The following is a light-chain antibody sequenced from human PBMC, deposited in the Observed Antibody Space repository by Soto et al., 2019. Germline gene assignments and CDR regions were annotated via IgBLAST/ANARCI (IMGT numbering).Light chain of an antibody. CDR1: SSDVGGYNY. J-gene: IGLJ1*01. Sequence: QSVLTQPASVSGSPGQSITISCTGTSSDVGGYNYASWYQQHPGKAPKLMIYDVSNRPSGVSNRFSGSKSGNTASLTISGLQAEDEADYYCSSYTSSSLWVFGTGTKVTVL. CDR2: DVS. CDR3: SSYTSSSLWV. V-gene: IGLV2-14*01.